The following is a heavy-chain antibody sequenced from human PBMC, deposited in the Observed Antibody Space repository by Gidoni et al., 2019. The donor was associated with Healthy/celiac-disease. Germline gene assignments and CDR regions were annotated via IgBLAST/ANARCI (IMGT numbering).Heavy chain of an antibody. CDR2: IKQDGSEK. CDR3: ARVRVVVTAIKYYFDY. J-gene: IGHJ4*02. D-gene: IGHD2-21*02. V-gene: IGHV3-7*04. Sequence: GLEWVANIKQDGSEKYYVDSVKGRFTISRDNAKNSLYLRMNSLRAEDTAVYYCARVRVVVTAIKYYFDYWGQGTLVTVSS.